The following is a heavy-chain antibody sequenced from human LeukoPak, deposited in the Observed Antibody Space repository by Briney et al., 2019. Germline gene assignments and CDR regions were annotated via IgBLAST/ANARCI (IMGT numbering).Heavy chain of an antibody. Sequence: PSETLSLTCAVYGGSFSGYYWSWIRQPPGKGLEWIGEINHSGSTNYNPSLKSRVTISVDTSKNQFSLKLSSVTAADTAVYYCAXXXXXXXYGGTRSWYYYYMDVWGKGTTVTISS. CDR1: GGSFSGYY. CDR2: INHSGST. V-gene: IGHV4-34*01. D-gene: IGHD3/OR15-3a*01. CDR3: AXXXXXXXYGGTRSWYYYYMDV. J-gene: IGHJ6*03.